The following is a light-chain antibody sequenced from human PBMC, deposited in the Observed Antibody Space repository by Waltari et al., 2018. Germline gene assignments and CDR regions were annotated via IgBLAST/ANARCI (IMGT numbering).Light chain of an antibody. Sequence: QSALTQPASVAGYPGQSLTISCTGTTSDLGGYNYVSWYQQHPGKAPQPMIYDVSSRPSGVSNRFSGSKSGNTASLIISGLQAEDEADYYCSSFTSSSTWVFGGGTKLTVL. J-gene: IGLJ3*02. CDR2: DVS. CDR1: TSDLGGYNY. V-gene: IGLV2-14*01. CDR3: SSFTSSSTWV.